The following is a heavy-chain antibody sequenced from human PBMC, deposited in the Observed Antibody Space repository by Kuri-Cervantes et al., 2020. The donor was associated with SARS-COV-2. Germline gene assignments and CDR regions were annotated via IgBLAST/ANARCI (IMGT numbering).Heavy chain of an antibody. Sequence: GESLKISCAASGSTFASYAMHWVRQAPGKGLEWVTLISYDGINKFYADSVKGRFTISRDNSKNTLYLQMNSLRAEDTAVYYCARDRQRDFDYWGQGTLVTVSS. CDR1: GSTFASYA. J-gene: IGHJ4*02. V-gene: IGHV3-30-3*01. CDR2: ISYDGINK. CDR3: ARDRQRDFDY. D-gene: IGHD6-25*01.